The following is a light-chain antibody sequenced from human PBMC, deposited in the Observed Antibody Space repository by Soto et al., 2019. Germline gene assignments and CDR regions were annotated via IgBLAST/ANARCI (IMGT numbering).Light chain of an antibody. V-gene: IGKV1-5*03. J-gene: IGKJ1*01. CDR2: KAS. CDR1: QSINSW. Sequence: DIQMTQSPSTLSASVGDRVTITCRASQSINSWLAWYQQKPGRAPKLLIYKASSLESGAPSRFSGSGSGTEFTLTISSLQPDDFATYYCQQYTSYSTFGQGTKVEIK. CDR3: QQYTSYST.